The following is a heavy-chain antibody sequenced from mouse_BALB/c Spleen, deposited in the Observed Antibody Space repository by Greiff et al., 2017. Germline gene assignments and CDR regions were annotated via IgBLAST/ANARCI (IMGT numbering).Heavy chain of an antibody. CDR1: GFSLTSYG. CDR2: IWAGGST. Sequence: VHLVESGPGLVAPSQSLSITCTVSGFSLTSYGVHWVRQPPGKGLEWLGVIWAGGSTNYNSALMSRLSISKDNSKSQVFLKMNSLQTDDTAMYYCARRVPYAMDYWGQGTSVTVSS. CDR3: ARRVPYAMDY. V-gene: IGHV2-9*02. J-gene: IGHJ4*01. D-gene: IGHD2-14*01.